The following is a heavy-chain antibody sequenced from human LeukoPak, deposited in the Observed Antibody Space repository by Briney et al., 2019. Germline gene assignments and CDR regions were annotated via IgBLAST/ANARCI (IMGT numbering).Heavy chain of an antibody. CDR1: GFTFSNAW. Sequence: GGSLRLSCAASGFTFSNAWMSWVRQAPGKGLEWVGRIKSKTDGGTTDYAAAVKGRFTISRDDSKNTLYLQMNGLKTEDTAVYYCTHHADGGNSGTDYWGQGTLVTVSS. J-gene: IGHJ4*02. CDR3: THHADGGNSGTDY. D-gene: IGHD4-23*01. CDR2: IKSKTDGGTT. V-gene: IGHV3-15*01.